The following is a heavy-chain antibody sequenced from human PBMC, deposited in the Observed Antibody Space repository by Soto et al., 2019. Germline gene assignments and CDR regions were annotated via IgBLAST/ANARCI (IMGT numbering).Heavy chain of an antibody. D-gene: IGHD2-21*01. V-gene: IGHV5-51*01. Sequence: GESLKISCKGSGYSFTSWWIGWVRQMPGKGLEWMGIIYPGDSDTRYSPSFQGQVTFSADKSISTAYLQWSSLRASDTAMYYCARRDCKSGVCYFNMDVWGQGTTVTVSS. CDR2: IYPGDSDT. CDR1: GYSFTSWW. J-gene: IGHJ6*02. CDR3: ARRDCKSGVCYFNMDV.